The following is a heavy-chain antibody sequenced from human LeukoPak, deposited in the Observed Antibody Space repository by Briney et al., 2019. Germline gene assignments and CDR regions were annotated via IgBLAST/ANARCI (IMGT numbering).Heavy chain of an antibody. J-gene: IGHJ4*02. D-gene: IGHD3-3*01. Sequence: SETLSLTCAVYGGSFSGYYWSWIRQPPEKGLEWIGEINHSGTTNSNPSLKSRVTISVVTSKDQFSLKLSSVTAADTAVYYCARTQVWSGYYPYYFDYWGQGALVTVSS. CDR3: ARTQVWSGYYPYYFDY. V-gene: IGHV4-34*01. CDR2: INHSGTT. CDR1: GGSFSGYY.